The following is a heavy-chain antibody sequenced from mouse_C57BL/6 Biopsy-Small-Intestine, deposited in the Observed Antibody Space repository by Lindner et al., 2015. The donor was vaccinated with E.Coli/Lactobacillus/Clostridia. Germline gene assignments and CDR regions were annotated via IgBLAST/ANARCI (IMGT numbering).Heavy chain of an antibody. J-gene: IGHJ2*01. CDR3: ARSYYDNLDY. D-gene: IGHD2-10*01. CDR1: GYSFTGYY. Sequence: VQLQESGPELVKPGASVKTSCKASGYSFTGYYMNWVKQSPEKSLEWIGEINPTTGGTTYNQKFKAKATLTVDKSSSTAYMRLKSLTSEDSAVYYCARSYYDNLDYWGQGTTLTVSS. V-gene: IGHV1-42*01. CDR2: INPTTGGT.